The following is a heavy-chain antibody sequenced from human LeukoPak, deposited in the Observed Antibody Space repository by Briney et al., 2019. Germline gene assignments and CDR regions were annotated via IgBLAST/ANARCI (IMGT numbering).Heavy chain of an antibody. D-gene: IGHD1-26*01. Sequence: GGSLRLSCAASGFTFSSYAMSWVRRTPWKGLEWVSGISGSGDNTLYADSVKGRFTISRDNSKNTLYLEMNSLRAEDTAIYYCAKMKGHPLPKYYMDVWGQGTTVTVSS. CDR1: GFTFSSYA. CDR2: ISGSGDNT. V-gene: IGHV3-23*01. CDR3: AKMKGHPLPKYYMDV. J-gene: IGHJ6*01.